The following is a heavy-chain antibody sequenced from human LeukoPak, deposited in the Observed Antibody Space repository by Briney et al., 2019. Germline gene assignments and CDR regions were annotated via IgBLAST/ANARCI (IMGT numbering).Heavy chain of an antibody. V-gene: IGHV4-59*01. D-gene: IGHD5-24*01. Sequence: SETLSLTCTVSGGSISSYYWSWIRQPPGKVLEWIGYIYYSGSTNYNPSLKSQVTISVDTSKNQFSLKLSSVTAADTAVYYCAGEGYTLDYWGQGTLVTVSS. CDR2: IYYSGST. CDR3: AGEGYTLDY. CDR1: GGSISSYY. J-gene: IGHJ4*02.